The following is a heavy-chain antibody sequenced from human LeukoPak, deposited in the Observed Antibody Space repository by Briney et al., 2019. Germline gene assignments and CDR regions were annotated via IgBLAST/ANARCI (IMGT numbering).Heavy chain of an antibody. D-gene: IGHD4-11*01. J-gene: IGHJ5*02. CDR3: ARDLQADLNWFDP. CDR1: GGTFSSYA. V-gene: IGHV1-69*13. Sequence: SVKVSCKASGGTFSSYAISWVRQAPGQGLEWMGGIIPIFGTANYAQKFQGRVTITADESTSTAYMELSSLRSEDTAVYNCARDLQADLNWFDPWGQGTLVTVSS. CDR2: IIPIFGTA.